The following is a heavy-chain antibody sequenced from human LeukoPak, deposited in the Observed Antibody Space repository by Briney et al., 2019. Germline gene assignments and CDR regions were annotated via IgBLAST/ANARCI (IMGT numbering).Heavy chain of an antibody. D-gene: IGHD6-6*01. CDR2: INPNSGGT. J-gene: IGHJ5*02. CDR3: ARVHRRAYSSSSQGFDP. Sequence: GASVKVSCKASGYTFTGYYMHWVRQAPGQGLEWMGWINPNSGGTNYAQKFQGRVTMTRDTSISTAYMELSRLRSDDTAVYYCARVHRRAYSSSSQGFDPWGQGTLVTVSS. CDR1: GYTFTGYY. V-gene: IGHV1-2*02.